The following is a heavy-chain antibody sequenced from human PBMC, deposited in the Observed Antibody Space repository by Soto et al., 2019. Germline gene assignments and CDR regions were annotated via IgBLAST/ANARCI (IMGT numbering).Heavy chain of an antibody. CDR1: GYTFTSYG. CDR2: ISAYNGST. Sequence: ASVKVSCKASGYTFTSYGISWVRQAPGQRLEWMGWISAYNGSTNYAQKLQGRVTMTTDTSTSTAYMELRSLRSDDTAVYYCARDHQEWWFDPWGQGALVTVSS. D-gene: IGHD3-3*01. V-gene: IGHV1-18*01. CDR3: ARDHQEWWFDP. J-gene: IGHJ5*02.